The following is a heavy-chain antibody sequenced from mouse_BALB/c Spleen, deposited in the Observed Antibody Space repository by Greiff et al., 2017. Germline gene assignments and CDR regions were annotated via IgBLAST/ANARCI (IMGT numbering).Heavy chain of an antibody. CDR2: IWSGGST. V-gene: IGHV2-2*02. J-gene: IGHJ4*01. CDR3: ARRGGVAPYYYAMDY. Sequence: QVQLKESGPGLVQPSQSLSITCTVSGFSLTSYGVHWVRQSPGKGLEWLGVIWSGGSTDYNAAFISRLSISKDNSKSQVFFKMNSLQANDTAIYYCARRGGVAPYYYAMDYWGQGTSVTVSS. CDR1: GFSLTSYG. D-gene: IGHD1-1*01.